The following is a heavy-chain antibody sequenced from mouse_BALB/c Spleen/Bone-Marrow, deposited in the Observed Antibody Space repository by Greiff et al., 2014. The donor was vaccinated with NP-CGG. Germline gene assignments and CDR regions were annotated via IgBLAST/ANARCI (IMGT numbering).Heavy chain of an antibody. CDR2: INPYNGGT. CDR3: ARDYYGSSYGFAY. J-gene: IGHJ3*01. V-gene: IGHV1-18*01. CDR1: GYSFTGYT. Sequence: VHVKQSGPELAKPGASMKISCKASGYSFTGYTMNWVKQSHGKSLEWIGLINPYNGGTSYNQKFKGKATLTVDKSSSTAYMELLSLTSEDSAVYYCARDYYGSSYGFAYWGQGTLVTVSA. D-gene: IGHD1-1*01.